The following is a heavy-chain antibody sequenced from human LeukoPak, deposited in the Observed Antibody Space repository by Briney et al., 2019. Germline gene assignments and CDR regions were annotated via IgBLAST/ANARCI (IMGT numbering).Heavy chain of an antibody. J-gene: IGHJ4*02. CDR2: ISYDGSNK. D-gene: IGHD3-3*01. CDR3: ARDPLEGFYYDY. V-gene: IGHV3-30*04. CDR1: GFTFSSYA. Sequence: GGSLRLSCAASGFTFSSYAMHWVRQAPGKGLEWVAVISYDGSNKYYADSVKGRFTISRDNSKNTLYLQMNSLRAEDTAVYYCARDPLEGFYYDYWGQGTVVTVSS.